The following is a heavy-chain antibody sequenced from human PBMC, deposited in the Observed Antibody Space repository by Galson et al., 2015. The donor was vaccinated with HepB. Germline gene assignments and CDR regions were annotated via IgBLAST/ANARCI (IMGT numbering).Heavy chain of an antibody. Sequence: LVKPTQTLTLTCTVSGFSLSNARMGVSWIRQPPGKGLEWIGYIYHSGSTYYNPSLKSRVTISVDRSKNQFSLKLSSVTAADTAVYYCARHRHDIDIWGQGTMVTVSS. CDR2: IYHSGST. CDR1: GFSLSNARMG. J-gene: IGHJ3*02. V-gene: IGHV4-30-2*01. D-gene: IGHD3-22*01. CDR3: ARHRHDIDI.